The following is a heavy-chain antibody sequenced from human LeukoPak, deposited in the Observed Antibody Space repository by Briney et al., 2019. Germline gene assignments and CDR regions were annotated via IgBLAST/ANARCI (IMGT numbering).Heavy chain of an antibody. CDR1: GFTFSSYE. CDR3: ARWDYYMDV. V-gene: IGHV3-48*03. J-gene: IGHJ6*03. Sequence: PGGSLRLSCAASGFTFSSYEMNWVRQAPGKGLEWVSYISSSGSTIYYADSVKGRFTISRDNAQNSLYLQMNSLRAEDTAVYYCARWDYYMDVWGKGTTVTVSS. CDR2: ISSSGSTI.